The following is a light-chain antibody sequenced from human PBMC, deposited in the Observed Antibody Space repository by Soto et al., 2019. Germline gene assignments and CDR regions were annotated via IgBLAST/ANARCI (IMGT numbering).Light chain of an antibody. CDR2: DVN. V-gene: IGLV2-14*01. CDR1: SSDVGGYNY. CDR3: SSYTSSSTRV. J-gene: IGLJ3*02. Sequence: QSALTQPDSLSGSPGQSITISCTGTSSDVGGYNYVSWYQQHPGKAPKLMIYDVNNRPSGVSNRFSGSKSGNTASLTISGLQAEDEDDYYCSSYTSSSTRVFGGGTKVTVL.